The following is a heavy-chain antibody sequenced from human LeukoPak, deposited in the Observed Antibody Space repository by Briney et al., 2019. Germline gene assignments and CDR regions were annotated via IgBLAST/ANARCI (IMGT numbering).Heavy chain of an antibody. J-gene: IGHJ5*02. CDR1: GFTFSSYS. CDR3: VKHVGSRWSNNRFDP. CDR2: VSRFGGTT. Sequence: GGSLRLSCAASGFTFSSYSMNWVRQAPGKGLEWVSAVSRFGGTTYYADSAKGRFTISRDNSNNTVYLQMNSLRVGDTALYYCVKHVGSRWSNNRFDPWGQGTLVTVS. V-gene: IGHV3-23*01. D-gene: IGHD6-13*01.